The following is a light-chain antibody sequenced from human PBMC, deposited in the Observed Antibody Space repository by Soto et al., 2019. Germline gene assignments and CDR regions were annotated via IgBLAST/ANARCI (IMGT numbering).Light chain of an antibody. J-gene: IGLJ1*01. CDR1: NIGSES. Sequence: SYELTQPPSVSVAPGQTARITCGGNNIGSESVHWYQQKPGQAPVLVVCDDADRPSGIPERFSGSNSGNTVTLTISRVEAGDEADYYCQVWDSSSDHYVFGTGTKLTVL. CDR2: DDA. CDR3: QVWDSSSDHYV. V-gene: IGLV3-21*02.